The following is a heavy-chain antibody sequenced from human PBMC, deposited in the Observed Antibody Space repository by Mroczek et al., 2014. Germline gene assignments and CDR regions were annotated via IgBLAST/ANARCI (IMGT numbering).Heavy chain of an antibody. Sequence: QVQLVESGAGLLKPSETLSLTCVVYGGSFRGYNWSWIRQPPGKGLEWIGEINHSGSTNYNPSLKSRVTISVDTSKNQFSLKLSSITAADTAVYYCARGLRGDTYYDFWSGYSPFDYWGQGTLVTVSS. V-gene: IGHV4-34*01. CDR2: INHSGST. CDR3: ARGLRGDTYYDFWSGYSPFDY. D-gene: IGHD3-3*01. CDR1: GGSFRGYN. J-gene: IGHJ4*02.